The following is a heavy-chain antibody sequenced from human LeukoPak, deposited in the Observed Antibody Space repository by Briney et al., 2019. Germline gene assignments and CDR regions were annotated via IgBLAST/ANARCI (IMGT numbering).Heavy chain of an antibody. CDR1: GGSISSYY. CDR3: ARRAAAGTSDYYYGMDV. CDR2: IYYSGST. V-gene: IGHV4-59*08. Sequence: SETLSLTCTVSGGSISSYYWSWIRQPPGKGLEWIGYIYYSGSTNYNPSLKSRVTISVDTSKNQFSLKLGSVTAADTAVYYCARRAAAGTSDYYYGMDVWGQGTTVTVSS. D-gene: IGHD6-13*01. J-gene: IGHJ6*02.